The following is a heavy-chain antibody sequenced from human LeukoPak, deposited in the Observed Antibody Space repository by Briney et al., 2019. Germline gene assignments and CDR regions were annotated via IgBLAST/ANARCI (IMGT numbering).Heavy chain of an antibody. J-gene: IGHJ4*02. Sequence: GGSLRLSCAASGFTFSSYWMSWVRQAPGKGLEWVANINQDGSEKNYVDSVKGRFAISRDNAKNFVFLHMNSLRAEDTAVYYCAGDGASAVAGAVWGQGTPVTVSA. CDR1: GFTFSSYW. D-gene: IGHD6-19*01. CDR2: INQDGSEK. V-gene: IGHV3-7*04. CDR3: AGDGASAVAGAV.